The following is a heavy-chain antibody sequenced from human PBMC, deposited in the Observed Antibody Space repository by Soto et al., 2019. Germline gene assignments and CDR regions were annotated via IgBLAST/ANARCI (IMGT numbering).Heavy chain of an antibody. CDR2: TYRTGST. CDR1: GGSFTSNNW. V-gene: IGHV4-4*02. J-gene: IGHJ4*02. Sequence: SETLSLTCAVSGGSFTSNNWWTWVRQPPGQGLEWIGETYRTGSTNYTPSLKSRVTISLDKSENQFSLKVTSLTAADTAVYYCACRDRGTSVDYWGQGTLVTVSS. D-gene: IGHD1-7*01. CDR3: ACRDRGTSVDY.